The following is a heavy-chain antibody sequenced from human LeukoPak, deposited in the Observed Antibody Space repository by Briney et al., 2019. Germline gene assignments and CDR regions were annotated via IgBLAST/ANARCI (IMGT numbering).Heavy chain of an antibody. CDR2: IYYSGST. D-gene: IGHD6-19*01. Sequence: PSETLSLTCTVSGGSISSSSYYWGWIRQPPGKGLEWIGSIYYSGSTNYNPSLKSRVTISVDTSKNQFSLKLSSVTAADTAVYYCASTFYSSGLSLAFDYWGQGTLVTVSS. CDR1: GGSISSSSYY. V-gene: IGHV4-39*07. CDR3: ASTFYSSGLSLAFDY. J-gene: IGHJ4*02.